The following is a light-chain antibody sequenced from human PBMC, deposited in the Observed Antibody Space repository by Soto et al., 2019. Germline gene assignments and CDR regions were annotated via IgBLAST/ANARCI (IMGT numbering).Light chain of an antibody. CDR1: QSVSSY. CDR3: QQRSIWVT. V-gene: IGKV3-11*01. CDR2: DAS. Sequence: EVVLTQSPTTLSLSPGDRATLSCRASQSVSSYLAWYQQKPGQAPRLLISDASKRATGIPARFSGSGSRTDFTLTISSLEPEDFAVYYCQQRSIWVTFGGGTKAEIK. J-gene: IGKJ4*01.